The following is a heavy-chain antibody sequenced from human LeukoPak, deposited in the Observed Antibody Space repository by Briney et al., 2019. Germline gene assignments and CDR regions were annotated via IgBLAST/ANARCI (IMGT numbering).Heavy chain of an antibody. V-gene: IGHV4-59*11. J-gene: IGHJ4*02. Sequence: SETLSLTCTVSRGFITSHSWGWVRQPPGKGLEWIGHIHYSGTTSYNPSLKSRVTITSDTSNDQFSLKLSSVTAADTAMYYCAGWGVPSFDFWGRGTLVTVSS. CDR1: RGFITSHS. CDR3: AGWGVPSFDF. D-gene: IGHD3-16*01. CDR2: IHYSGTT.